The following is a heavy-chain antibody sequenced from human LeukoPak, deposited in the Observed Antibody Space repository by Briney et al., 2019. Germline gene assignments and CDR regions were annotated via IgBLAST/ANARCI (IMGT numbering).Heavy chain of an antibody. CDR2: ISGSGGST. V-gene: IGHV3-23*01. Sequence: GGSLRLSCAASGFTFSSYAMSWVRQAPGKGLEWVSAISGSGGSTYYADSVKGRFTISRDNSRNTLYLQMNSLRAEDTAVYYCAKVRNCSGGSCYSRLQYYFDYWGQGTLVTVSS. D-gene: IGHD2-15*01. CDR3: AKVRNCSGGSCYSRLQYYFDY. CDR1: GFTFSSYA. J-gene: IGHJ4*02.